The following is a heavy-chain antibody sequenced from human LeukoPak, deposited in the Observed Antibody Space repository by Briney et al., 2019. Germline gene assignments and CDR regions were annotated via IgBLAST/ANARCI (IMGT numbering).Heavy chain of an antibody. Sequence: PGGSLRLSWAASGFTFIEYTMNWVRQAPGKGLELVSLISWDGGSTYYADAVKGRFTVSRDNSKNSLYLQMNSLRTEDTALYYCPKGGYGAGTWEMGSDYWGQGTLVTVSS. D-gene: IGHD3-10*01. V-gene: IGHV3-43*01. CDR3: PKGGYGAGTWEMGSDY. CDR1: GFTFIEYT. J-gene: IGHJ4*02. CDR2: ISWDGGST.